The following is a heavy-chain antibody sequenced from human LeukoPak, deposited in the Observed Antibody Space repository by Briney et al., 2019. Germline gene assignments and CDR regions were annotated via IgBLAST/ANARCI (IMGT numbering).Heavy chain of an antibody. CDR3: AREIGFGELFPGY. V-gene: IGHV1-69*15. CDR2: IIPIFGTA. CDR1: GGTFSSYA. J-gene: IGHJ4*02. Sequence: SVKVSCKASGGTFSSYAISWVRQAPGQGLEWMGRIIPIFGTANYAQKFQGRVTITADESTSTAYMELSSLRSEDTAVYYCAREIGFGELFPGYWGQGTLVTVSS. D-gene: IGHD3-10*01.